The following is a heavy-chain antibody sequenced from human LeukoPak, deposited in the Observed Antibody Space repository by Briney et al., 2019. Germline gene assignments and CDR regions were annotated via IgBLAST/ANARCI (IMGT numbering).Heavy chain of an antibody. V-gene: IGHV3-53*01. Sequence: GGSLRLSCAASGFTVSSNYMSWVRQAPGKGLEGVSVIYSGGSTYYADSVKGRFTISRDNSNNTLFLQMNSLRAEDTAVYYCARTGKGGSYSDYWGQGTLVTVSS. J-gene: IGHJ4*02. CDR1: GFTVSSNY. CDR3: ARTGKGGSYSDY. D-gene: IGHD1-26*01. CDR2: IYSGGST.